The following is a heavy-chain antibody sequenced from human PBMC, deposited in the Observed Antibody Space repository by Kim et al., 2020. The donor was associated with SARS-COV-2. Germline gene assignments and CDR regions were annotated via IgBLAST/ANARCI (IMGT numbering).Heavy chain of an antibody. CDR1: GFTFSNAW. Sequence: GGSLRLSCAASGFTFSNAWMSWVRQAPGKGLEWVGRIKSKTDGWTTDYAAPVKGRFTISRDDSKNTLYLQMNSLKTEDTAVYYCTTPGSPHYYYGMDVWG. D-gene: IGHD3-10*01. CDR2: IKSKTDGWTT. V-gene: IGHV3-15*01. J-gene: IGHJ6*01. CDR3: TTPGSPHYYYGMDV.